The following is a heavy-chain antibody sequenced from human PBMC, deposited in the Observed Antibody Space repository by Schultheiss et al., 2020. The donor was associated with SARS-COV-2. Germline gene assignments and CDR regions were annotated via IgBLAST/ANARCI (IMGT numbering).Heavy chain of an antibody. V-gene: IGHV3-11*04. D-gene: IGHD2-15*01. CDR3: ARDLGGSCSDY. J-gene: IGHJ4*02. CDR1: GFTFSDYY. CDR2: ISGSGGST. Sequence: GGSLRLSCAASGFTFSDYYMSWIRQAPGKGLEWVSAISGSGGSTYYADSVKGRFTISRDNAKNSLYLQMNSLRAEDTAVYYCARDLGGSCSDYWGQGTLVTVSS.